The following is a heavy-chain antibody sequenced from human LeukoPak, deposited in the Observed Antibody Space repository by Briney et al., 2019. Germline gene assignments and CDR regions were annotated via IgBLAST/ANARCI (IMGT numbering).Heavy chain of an antibody. Sequence: GGSLRLSCTASGFTFGDYAMSWVRQAPGKGLEWVGFIRSKAYGGTTEYAASVKGRFTISRDDSKSIAYLQMNSLKTEDTAVYYCTRGGYYYDSSGYYLFDYWGQGTLVTVSS. CDR3: TRGGYYYDSSGYYLFDY. V-gene: IGHV3-49*04. CDR2: IRSKAYGGTT. D-gene: IGHD3-22*01. J-gene: IGHJ4*02. CDR1: GFTFGDYA.